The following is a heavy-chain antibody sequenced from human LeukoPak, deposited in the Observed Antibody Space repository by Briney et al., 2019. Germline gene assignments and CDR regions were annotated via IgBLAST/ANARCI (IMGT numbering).Heavy chain of an antibody. CDR3: VRRQMTAAGIDR. D-gene: IGHD6-25*01. V-gene: IGHV5-51*01. CDR2: IYPADSDI. Sequence: GESLKISCKGTGYNFNAHWIGWVRQTPAKGLEWVAIIYPADSDIRYNPSFEGQVTISADKSISTAYLHWSNVKSSDTAMYYCVRRQMTAAGIDRWGQGTLVTVSS. CDR1: GYNFNAHW. J-gene: IGHJ5*02.